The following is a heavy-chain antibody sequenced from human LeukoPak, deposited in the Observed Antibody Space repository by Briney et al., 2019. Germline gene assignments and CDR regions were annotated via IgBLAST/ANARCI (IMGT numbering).Heavy chain of an antibody. CDR3: AKRGVVIRVILVGFHKEAYYFDS. D-gene: IGHD3-22*01. V-gene: IGHV3-23*01. CDR1: GHTLSNYG. CDR2: ISDSGGRS. J-gene: IGHJ4*02. Sequence: GGSLRLSCAVSGHTLSNYGMSWVRQAPGKGLEEVAGISDSGGRSNYADSVKGRFTISRDNPKNTLYLQMNSLRAEDTTVYFCAKRGVVIRVILVGFHKEAYYFDSWGQGALVTVSS.